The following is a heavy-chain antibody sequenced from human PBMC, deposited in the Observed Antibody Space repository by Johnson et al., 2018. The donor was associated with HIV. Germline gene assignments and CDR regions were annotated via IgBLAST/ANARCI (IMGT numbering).Heavy chain of an antibody. V-gene: IGHV3-66*01. CDR2: IYSGGHT. Sequence: VQLVESGGGLVQPGGSLRLSCAASGITVSSSYMSWVRQAPGKGLEWVSVIYSGGHTYYADPVRGRFTISRDNSKNTLYLQRNSLRAEDTAVYFCAKGYIAAAGDGWDAFDIWGQGTMVTVSS. J-gene: IGHJ3*02. CDR3: AKGYIAAAGDGWDAFDI. CDR1: GITVSSSY. D-gene: IGHD6-13*01.